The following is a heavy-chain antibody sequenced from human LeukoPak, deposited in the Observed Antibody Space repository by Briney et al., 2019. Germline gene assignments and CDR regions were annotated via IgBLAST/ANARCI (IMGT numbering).Heavy chain of an antibody. CDR1: GYTFTDYY. CDR3: ARGDYYYYYYMDV. J-gene: IGHJ6*03. V-gene: IGHV1-2*02. Sequence: ASIKVSCKASGYTFTDYYIHWVRQAPGQGLEWMGWINPNNGGTNYAQKFQGRVTMTRDTSISTAYMELSRLRSDDTAVYYCARGDYYYYYYMDVWGKGTTVTISS. CDR2: INPNNGGT.